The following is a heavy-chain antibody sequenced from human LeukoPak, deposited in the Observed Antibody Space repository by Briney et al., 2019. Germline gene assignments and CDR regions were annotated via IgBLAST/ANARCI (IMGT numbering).Heavy chain of an antibody. CDR1: GFTFSSYG. J-gene: IGHJ4*02. CDR2: ISYDGSNK. V-gene: IGHV3-30*18. D-gene: IGHD3-9*01. CDR3: AKEVRYYDILTGSDIGGYFDY. Sequence: GRSLRLSCAASGFTFSSYGMHWVRQAPGKGLEWVAVISYDGSNKYYADSVKGRFTISRDNSKNTLYLQMNSLRAEDTAVYYCAKEVRYYDILTGSDIGGYFDYWGQGTLVTVSS.